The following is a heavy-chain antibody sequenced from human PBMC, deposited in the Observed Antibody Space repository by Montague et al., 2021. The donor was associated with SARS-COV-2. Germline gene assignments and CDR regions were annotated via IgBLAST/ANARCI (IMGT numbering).Heavy chain of an antibody. CDR1: GYTFASYA. D-gene: IGHD5-24*01. CDR2: ISTHNVNT. Sequence: SVKVSCKASGYTFASYAISWLRQAPGQGLEWVGWISTHNVNTNYXQSLQGRVTATKDTASSNAYLELRNLGSDDTAVYYCARGDGYNSPFDYWGQGTLVTVSS. V-gene: IGHV1-18*01. CDR3: ARGDGYNSPFDY. J-gene: IGHJ4*02.